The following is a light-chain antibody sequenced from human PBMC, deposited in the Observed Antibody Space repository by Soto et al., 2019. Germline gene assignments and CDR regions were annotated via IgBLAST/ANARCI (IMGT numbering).Light chain of an antibody. CDR3: QQRSNRPLT. V-gene: IGKV3-11*01. CDR2: DAS. J-gene: IGKJ5*01. CDR1: QSVSSY. Sequence: EIVLTQSPATLSLSPGERATPSCRASQSVSSYLAWYQQKPGQAPRLLIYDASNRAPGIPARFSGSGSGTDFTLTISSLDPEDFAVYYCQQRSNRPLTFGQGTRLEIK.